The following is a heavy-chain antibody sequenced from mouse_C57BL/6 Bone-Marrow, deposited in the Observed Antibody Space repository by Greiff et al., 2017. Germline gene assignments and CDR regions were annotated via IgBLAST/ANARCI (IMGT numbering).Heavy chain of an antibody. Sequence: VQLQQSGAELARPGASVKLSCKASGYTFTSYGISWVKQRTGQGLEWIGEIYPRCGNTYYNEKFKGKATLTADKSSSTAYMELRSLTSEDSAVYFCARSDYGSSDFDYWGQSTTHTVSS. CDR2: IYPRCGNT. D-gene: IGHD1-1*01. J-gene: IGHJ2*01. CDR3: ARSDYGSSDFDY. V-gene: IGHV1-81*01. CDR1: GYTFTSYG.